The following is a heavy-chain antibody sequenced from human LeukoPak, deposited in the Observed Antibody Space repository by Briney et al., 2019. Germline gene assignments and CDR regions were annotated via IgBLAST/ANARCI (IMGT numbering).Heavy chain of an antibody. Sequence: ASVKVSCKASGYTFTGYYMHWVRQAPGQGLEWIGWINPNSGGTNYAQKFQGRVTMTRDTSISTAYMELSRLRSDDTAVYYCASYCSSTSCYSNDAFDIWGQGTMVTVSS. J-gene: IGHJ3*02. D-gene: IGHD2-2*02. CDR2: INPNSGGT. CDR3: ASYCSSTSCYSNDAFDI. V-gene: IGHV1-2*02. CDR1: GYTFTGYY.